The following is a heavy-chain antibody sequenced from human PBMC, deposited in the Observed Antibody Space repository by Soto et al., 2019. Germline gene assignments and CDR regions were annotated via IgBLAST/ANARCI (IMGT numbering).Heavy chain of an antibody. V-gene: IGHV6-1*01. CDR3: ARGGSGSYYRGGTTYFDY. Sequence: SQTLSLTCAISGDSVSSNSAAWNWIRQSPSRGLEWLGRTYYRSKWYNDYAVSVKSRITINPDTSKNQFSLQLNSVTPEDTAVYYCARGGSGSYYRGGTTYFDYWGQGTLVTSPQ. CDR2: TYYRSKWYN. J-gene: IGHJ4*02. D-gene: IGHD3-10*01. CDR1: GDSVSSNSAA.